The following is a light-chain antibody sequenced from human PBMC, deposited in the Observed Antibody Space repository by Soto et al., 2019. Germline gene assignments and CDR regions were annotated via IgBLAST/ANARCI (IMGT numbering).Light chain of an antibody. V-gene: IGKV1-5*03. CDR1: QTISSW. CDR3: QQYNSYSWT. CDR2: KAS. Sequence: IQMTQSPSTLSGSVGDRVTITCRASQTISSWLAWYQQKPGKAPKLLIYKASTLKSGVPSRFSGSGSGTEFTLTISSLQPDDFATYYCQQYNSYSWTFGLGTKVDI. J-gene: IGKJ1*01.